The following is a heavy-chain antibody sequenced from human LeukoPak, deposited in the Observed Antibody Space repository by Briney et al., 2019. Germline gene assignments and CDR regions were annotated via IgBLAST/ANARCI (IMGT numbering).Heavy chain of an antibody. CDR1: GGTISSSSYH. Sequence: SETLSLTCTVSGGTISSSSYHWAWIRRPPGKGLEWIGSVYYTGITYDSPSLHRRVTLSVDPPKTQFSLRLSSVTAADTAVYYCVPGPYGEYYFDYWGQGTLVTVSS. D-gene: IGHD4-17*01. CDR2: VYYTGIT. CDR3: VPGPYGEYYFDY. J-gene: IGHJ4*02. V-gene: IGHV4-39*01.